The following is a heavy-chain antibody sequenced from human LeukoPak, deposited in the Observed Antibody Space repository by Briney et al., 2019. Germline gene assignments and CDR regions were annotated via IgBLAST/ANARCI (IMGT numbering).Heavy chain of an antibody. Sequence: PGESLRLSCVASGFTFSRYFMNWVRQAPGKGLEWVSSISRRGADIFSTDSPRGRFIISRDNAKNSLYLQMNTLRAEDTAVYYCARSDSFGSGSYFFDQWGQGTLVTVSS. J-gene: IGHJ4*02. V-gene: IGHV3-21*01. CDR1: GFTFSRYF. CDR2: ISRRGADI. CDR3: ARSDSFGSGSYFFDQ. D-gene: IGHD3-10*01.